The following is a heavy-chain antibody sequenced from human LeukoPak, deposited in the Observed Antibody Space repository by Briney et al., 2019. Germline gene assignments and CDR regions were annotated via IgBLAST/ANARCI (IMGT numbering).Heavy chain of an antibody. D-gene: IGHD6-6*01. CDR2: IRYDGSNK. V-gene: IGHV3-30*02. Sequence: GGSLSLSCAASGCTISSYVMHWVRQAPGKGLEWVAFIRYDGSNKYYADSMRGRFTISRENSKNTLYLQMNSLRAEDTAVYYCAKVSEQLVSILGYWGQGTLVTVSS. J-gene: IGHJ4*02. CDR3: AKVSEQLVSILGY. CDR1: GCTISSYV.